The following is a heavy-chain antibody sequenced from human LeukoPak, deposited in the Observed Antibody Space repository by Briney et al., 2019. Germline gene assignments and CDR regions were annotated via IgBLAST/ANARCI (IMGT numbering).Heavy chain of an antibody. CDR1: GFTVSSNY. CDR3: ARVQMTTVTTRLFYYYYCYMDV. V-gene: IGHV3-53*01. J-gene: IGHJ6*03. CDR2: IYSGGST. D-gene: IGHD4-17*01. Sequence: GGSLRLSCAASGFTVSSNYISWVRQAPGKGLEWVSVIYSGGSTYYADSVKGRFTISRDNSKNTLYLQMNSLRAEDTAVYYCARVQMTTVTTRLFYYYYCYMDVWGKGTTVTVSS.